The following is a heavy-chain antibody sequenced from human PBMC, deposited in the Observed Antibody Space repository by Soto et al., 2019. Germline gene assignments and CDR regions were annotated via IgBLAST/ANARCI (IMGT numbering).Heavy chain of an antibody. D-gene: IGHD3-10*01. V-gene: IGHV3-23*01. J-gene: IGHJ5*02. CDR3: ATPITAGGSNS. CDR1: GFNFNIYA. Sequence: EARILESGGGLAQPGGSLKISCTASGFNFNIYAMSWVRQAPGKGLEWVSGISASATQTYYAESVKGRFAISRDNSKSTLYLQLDSLTPEDTARYYCATPITAGGSNSWGPGTLVAVSS. CDR2: ISASATQT.